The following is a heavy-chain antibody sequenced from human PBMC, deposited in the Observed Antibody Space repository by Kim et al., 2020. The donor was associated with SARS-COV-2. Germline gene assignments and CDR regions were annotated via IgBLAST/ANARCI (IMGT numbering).Heavy chain of an antibody. D-gene: IGHD1-7*01. V-gene: IGHV3-23*01. J-gene: IGHJ5*02. CDR1: AATFRNFA. CDR2: ISGDGDTT. CDR3: AKAPSTTSRARNYLDP. Sequence: GGSLRLSCAASAATFRNFAMSWVRQAPGKGLQWVSTISGDGDTTYYTDAVEGRFTISRDDSKNTLFLQLNGLRADDTAVYYCAKAPSTTSRARNYLDPWG.